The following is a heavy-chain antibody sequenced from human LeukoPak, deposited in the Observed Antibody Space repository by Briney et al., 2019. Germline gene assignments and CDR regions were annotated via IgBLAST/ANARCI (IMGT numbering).Heavy chain of an antibody. CDR3: AKGFHYGSGSYLYYFDY. Sequence: GGSLRLSCAASGFTFSSYAMSWVRQAPGKGLEWVSAISGSGGSTYYADSVKGRFTISRDNSKNTLYLQMNSLRAEDTAVYYCAKGFHYGSGSYLYYFDYWGQVTLVTVSS. CDR1: GFTFSSYA. CDR2: ISGSGGST. V-gene: IGHV3-23*01. J-gene: IGHJ4*02. D-gene: IGHD3-10*01.